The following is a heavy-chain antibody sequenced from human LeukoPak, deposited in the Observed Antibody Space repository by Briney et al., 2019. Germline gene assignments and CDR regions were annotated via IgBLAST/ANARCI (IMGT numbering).Heavy chain of an antibody. CDR2: INPNSGGT. CDR1: GYTFTGYY. Sequence: ASVKVSCKASGYTFTGYYMHWVRQAPGQGLGWMGWINPNSGGTNYAQKFQGRVTMTRDTSISTAYMELSRLRSDDTAVYYCARGDIIVASPYYFDYWGQGTLVTVSS. D-gene: IGHD2-15*01. J-gene: IGHJ4*02. CDR3: ARGDIIVASPYYFDY. V-gene: IGHV1-2*02.